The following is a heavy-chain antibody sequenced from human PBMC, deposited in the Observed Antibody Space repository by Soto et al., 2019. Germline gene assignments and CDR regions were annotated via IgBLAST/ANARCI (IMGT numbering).Heavy chain of an antibody. Sequence: PGGSLRLSAAASGFTFSSYWMHWVRQAPGKGLVCVSRINGDGTSTSYAGSVKGRFTISRDEAENTLALQMNSPRAEGTAIYLCARAGVGSRTGYDFWGEGTLVTVSS. J-gene: IGHJ4*02. D-gene: IGHD6-13*01. CDR1: GFTFSSYW. CDR3: ARAGVGSRTGYDF. CDR2: INGDGTST. V-gene: IGHV3-74*01.